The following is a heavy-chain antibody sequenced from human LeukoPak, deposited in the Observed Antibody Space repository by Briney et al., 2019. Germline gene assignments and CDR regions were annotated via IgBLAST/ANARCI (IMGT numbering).Heavy chain of an antibody. D-gene: IGHD1-26*01. J-gene: IGHJ4*02. CDR2: ISGSGGST. Sequence: TGGSLRLSCAASGFTFEDYAMSWVRQAPGKGLEWVSAISGSGGSTYYADSVKGRFTISRDNSKNTLYLQMNSLRAEDTAVYYCAKVASLVGASFDYWGQGTLVTVSS. V-gene: IGHV3-23*01. CDR1: GFTFEDYA. CDR3: AKVASLVGASFDY.